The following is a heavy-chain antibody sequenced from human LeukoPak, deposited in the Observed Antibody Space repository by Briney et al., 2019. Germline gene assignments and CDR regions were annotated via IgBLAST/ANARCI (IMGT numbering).Heavy chain of an antibody. Sequence: GGSLRLSCAASGFTFDDYAMHWVRQAPGKGLLWVSLISGVGGWTYYADSLKGRFTISRDNSKNSLYLQMNSLTTEDTALYYCAKDGGGGYSSTYFFDNWGQGTLVTVSS. J-gene: IGHJ4*02. CDR3: AKDGGGGYSSTYFFDN. CDR1: GFTFDDYA. V-gene: IGHV3-43*02. D-gene: IGHD3-22*01. CDR2: ISGVGGWT.